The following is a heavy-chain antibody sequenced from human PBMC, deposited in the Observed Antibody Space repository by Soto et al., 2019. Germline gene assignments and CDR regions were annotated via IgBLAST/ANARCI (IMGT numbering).Heavy chain of an antibody. J-gene: IGHJ5*02. Sequence: QVQLVQSGAEVKKPGSSVKVSCKASGGTFSSYAISWVRQAPGQGLEWMGGIIPIFGTANYAQKFQGRVTITADESTSTAYMELSSLRSEDTVVYYCARVVVVVVPAKHWFDPWGQGTLVTVSS. D-gene: IGHD2-15*01. CDR1: GGTFSSYA. V-gene: IGHV1-69*01. CDR3: ARVVVVVVPAKHWFDP. CDR2: IIPIFGTA.